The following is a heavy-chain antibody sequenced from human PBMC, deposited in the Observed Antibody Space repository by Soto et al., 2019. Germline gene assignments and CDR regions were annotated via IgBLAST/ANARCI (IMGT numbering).Heavy chain of an antibody. J-gene: IGHJ6*02. CDR1: GVSVSNRTRY. V-gene: IGHV4-61*01. CDR3: ARELGLPARPDAKSYYYALDV. Sequence: SETLSLTCEVSGVSVSNRTRYWTWIRQPPGKGLEWIGFLYYGDTNYNPPPKSRRTIALDTSKDQISLKLSSVTAADTAVYYCARELGLPARPDAKSYYYALDVWGQGTTVTVSS. CDR2: LYYGDT. D-gene: IGHD2-2*01.